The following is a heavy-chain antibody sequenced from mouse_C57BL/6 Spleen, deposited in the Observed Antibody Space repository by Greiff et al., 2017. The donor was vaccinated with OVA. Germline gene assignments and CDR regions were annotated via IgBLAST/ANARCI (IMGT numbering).Heavy chain of an antibody. CDR1: GFSLSTSGMG. D-gene: IGHD1-1*01. V-gene: IGHV8-12*01. CDR3: ARRGHYYGSSYWYFDV. CDR2: IYWDDDK. J-gene: IGHJ1*03. Sequence: QVTLKVSGPGILQSSQTLSLTCSFSGFSLSTSGMGVSWIRQPSGKGLEWLAHIYWDDDKRYNPSLKSRLTISKDTSRNRVFLKITSVDTADTATYYCARRGHYYGSSYWYFDVWGTGTTVTVSS.